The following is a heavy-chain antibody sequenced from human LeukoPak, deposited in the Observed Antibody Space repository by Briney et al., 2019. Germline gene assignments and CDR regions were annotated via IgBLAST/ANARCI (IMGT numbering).Heavy chain of an antibody. CDR1: GYPFTVYY. D-gene: IGHD6-19*01. Sequence: ASVTVSFKTSGYPFTVYYMHWVRQAPGQGFEWMGWVNPINGDTKSSQKFQGRVTITRDSSITTAYMELSSLTSDDTAIYYCAKDRAVTDTNFLDYWGQGTLVTVSS. CDR2: VNPINGDT. CDR3: AKDRAVTDTNFLDY. J-gene: IGHJ4*02. V-gene: IGHV1-2*02.